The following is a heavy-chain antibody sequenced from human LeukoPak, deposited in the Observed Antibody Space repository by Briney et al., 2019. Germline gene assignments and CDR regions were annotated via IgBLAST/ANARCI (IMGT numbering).Heavy chain of an antibody. Sequence: PSENLSLTCAVSGGSISSYYWSWIRQPPGKGLEWIGYIYYSGSTNYNPSLKSRVTISVDTSKNQFSLKLSSVTAADTAVYYCARVRFYYGSVTGKSYYFDYWGQGTLVTVSS. CDR1: GGSISSYY. CDR3: ARVRFYYGSVTGKSYYFDY. CDR2: IYYSGST. V-gene: IGHV4-59*01. J-gene: IGHJ4*02. D-gene: IGHD3-10*01.